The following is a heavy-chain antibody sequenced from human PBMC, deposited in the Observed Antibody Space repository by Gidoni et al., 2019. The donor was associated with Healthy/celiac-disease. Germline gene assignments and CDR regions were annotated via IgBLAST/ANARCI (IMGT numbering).Heavy chain of an antibody. CDR2: ISSSSSYT. V-gene: IGHV3-11*06. Sequence: QVQLVESGGGLVKPGGSMRLSCAASGFPLSYYYMSWIRKAPGKGLGWVAYISSSSSYTNYADSVKGRFTISRDNAKNSLYLQMNSLRAEDTAVYYCARDLRYYDFWSGSPYYGMDVWGQGTTVTVSS. CDR1: GFPLSYYY. CDR3: ARDLRYYDFWSGSPYYGMDV. D-gene: IGHD3-3*01. J-gene: IGHJ6*02.